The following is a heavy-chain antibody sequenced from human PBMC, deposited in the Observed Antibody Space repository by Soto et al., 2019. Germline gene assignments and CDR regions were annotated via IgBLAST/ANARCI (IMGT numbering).Heavy chain of an antibody. Sequence: PSETLSLTCAVSGYSISSGCFWGWIRQPPGKGREWIANMYHDGNTHYNPSLKSRVTMSVDTSKNQFSLKLNSVTAADTAVYYCASQILPNYYYDSSGYVHFDYWGQGTLVTVSS. CDR2: MYHDGNT. D-gene: IGHD3-22*01. V-gene: IGHV4-38-2*01. CDR1: GYSISSGCF. CDR3: ASQILPNYYYDSSGYVHFDY. J-gene: IGHJ4*02.